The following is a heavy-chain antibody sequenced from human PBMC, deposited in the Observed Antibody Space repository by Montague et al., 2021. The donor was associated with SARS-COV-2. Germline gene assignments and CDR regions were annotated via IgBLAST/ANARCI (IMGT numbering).Heavy chain of an antibody. J-gene: IGHJ3*02. CDR3: ARGDGLGPYTGYAFDI. CDR1: GDRVSVDNVS. Sequence: CAISGDRVSVDNVSWNWIRRSPSRGLELLGRTYYRSRWFDHYEXXXKXXKSIKADTSKNQFSLQLDSVAPEDTAVYYCARGDGLGPYTGYAFDIWGQGTLVTVSS. D-gene: IGHD3-16*01. V-gene: IGHV6-1*01. CDR2: TYYRSRWFD.